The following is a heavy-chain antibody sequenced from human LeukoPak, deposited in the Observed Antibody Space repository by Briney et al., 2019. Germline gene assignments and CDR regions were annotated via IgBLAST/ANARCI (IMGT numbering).Heavy chain of an antibody. D-gene: IGHD2-15*01. J-gene: IGHJ4*02. CDR3: AKDPEVVVAATGFDY. Sequence: GRSLRLSCAASGFTFSSYAMHWVRQAPGKGLEWVSTISGSGGSTSYADSAKGRFTISRDNSKHTLYLQMNSLRAEDTAVYYCAKDPEVVVAATGFDYWGQGTLVTVSS. V-gene: IGHV3-23*01. CDR1: GFTFSSYA. CDR2: ISGSGGST.